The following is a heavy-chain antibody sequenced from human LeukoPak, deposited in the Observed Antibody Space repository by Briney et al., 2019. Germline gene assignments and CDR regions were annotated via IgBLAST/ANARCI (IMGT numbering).Heavy chain of an antibody. Sequence: GGSLRLSCAASGFTFSGYGMHWVRQAPGKGLEWVAVISYDGSNEYYEESVKGRFTLSRDNSKNTLYLQMNSLRAEDTAVYYCARDRAYYYDSSGYPPGYWGQGTLVTVSS. CDR2: ISYDGSNE. D-gene: IGHD3-22*01. V-gene: IGHV3-30*03. CDR3: ARDRAYYYDSSGYPPGY. J-gene: IGHJ4*02. CDR1: GFTFSGYG.